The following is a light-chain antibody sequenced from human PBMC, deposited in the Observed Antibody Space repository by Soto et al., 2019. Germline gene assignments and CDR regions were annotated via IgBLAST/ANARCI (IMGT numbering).Light chain of an antibody. Sequence: EILMTQSPASLSVSPGENATLSFRSSQSVSTNLVWSQQKLGQSPRLLIYDASTRTTGIPARFGGMGTGTQFTITSTSLPSEDSAVYYCQQYHKWPPLSFGGGTKVE. J-gene: IGKJ4*01. CDR1: QSVSTN. CDR3: QQYHKWPPLS. CDR2: DAS. V-gene: IGKV3-15*01.